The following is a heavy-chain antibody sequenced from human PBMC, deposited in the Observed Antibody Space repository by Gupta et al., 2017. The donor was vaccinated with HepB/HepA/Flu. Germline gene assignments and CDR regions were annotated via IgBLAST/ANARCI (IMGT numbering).Heavy chain of an antibody. D-gene: IGHD3-16*01. Sequence: QVQLQESGPGLVQPSETLSLTCTVSGGSISYSSWRWIRQPPGKGLEWIANIHHYRGSTNYNPSLKSRVTISADTSKNQFSLNLNSVTAADTALYYCARRGSSVGGNWFDPWGQGTLVTVSS. CDR3: ARRGSSVGGNWFDP. CDR2: IHHYRGST. J-gene: IGHJ5*02. CDR1: GGSISYSS. V-gene: IGHV4-59*08.